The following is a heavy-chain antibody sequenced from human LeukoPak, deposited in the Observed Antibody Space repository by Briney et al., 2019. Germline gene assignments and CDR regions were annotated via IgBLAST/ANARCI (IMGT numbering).Heavy chain of an antibody. CDR2: ISAYNGNT. CDR1: GYTLTGDG. J-gene: IGHJ4*02. V-gene: IGHV1-18*01. CDR3: ARGGSSQRGGYDY. D-gene: IGHD6-13*01. Sequence: GASVKVSCKASGYTLTGDGISRVPQAPGQGLEWMGWISAYNGNTNYAQKLQGRVTMITDTSTSIAYMELRGLRSDDTAVYYCARGGSSQRGGYDYWGPGTLVTVSS.